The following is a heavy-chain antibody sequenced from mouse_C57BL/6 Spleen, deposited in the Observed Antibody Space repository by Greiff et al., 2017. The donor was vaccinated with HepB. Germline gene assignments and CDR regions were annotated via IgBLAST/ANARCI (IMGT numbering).Heavy chain of an antibody. Sequence: VKLVESGPGLVQPSQSLSITCTVSGFSLTSYGVHWVRQPPGKGLEWLGVIWSGGSTDYNAAFISRLSISKDNSKSQVFFKMNSLQADDTAIYYCAKNNGYYAMDYWGQGTSVTVSS. J-gene: IGHJ4*01. V-gene: IGHV2-4*01. CDR2: IWSGGST. CDR1: GFSLTSYG. CDR3: AKNNGYYAMDY.